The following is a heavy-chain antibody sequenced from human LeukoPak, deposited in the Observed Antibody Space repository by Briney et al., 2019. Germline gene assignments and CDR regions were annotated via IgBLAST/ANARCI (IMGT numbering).Heavy chain of an antibody. CDR1: GGSISSYY. Sequence: PSETLSLTCTVSGGSISSYYWSWTRQPAGKGLEWIGRIYTSGSTNYNPSLKSRVTISVDKSKNQFSLKLSSVTAADTAVHYCARVTHSSSWYGRGVIDYWGQGTLVTVSS. D-gene: IGHD6-13*01. J-gene: IGHJ4*02. CDR2: IYTSGST. V-gene: IGHV4-4*07. CDR3: ARVTHSSSWYGRGVIDY.